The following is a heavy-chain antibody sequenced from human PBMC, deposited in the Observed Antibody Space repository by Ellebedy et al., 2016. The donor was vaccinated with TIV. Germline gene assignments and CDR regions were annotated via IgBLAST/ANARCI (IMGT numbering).Heavy chain of an antibody. CDR3: TTIGMRWGHDH. J-gene: IGHJ4*02. CDR2: IQQTSDGGAT. D-gene: IGHD3-16*01. V-gene: IGHV3-15*01. CDR1: GFTFTNAW. Sequence: GGSLRLXCAASGFTFTNAWLSWVRQAPGKGLEWVGRIQQTSDGGATDYAAAVETRFTISRDDSRNTMYLQMNNLKSDDTAVYYCTTIGMRWGHDHWGQGTLVTVSS.